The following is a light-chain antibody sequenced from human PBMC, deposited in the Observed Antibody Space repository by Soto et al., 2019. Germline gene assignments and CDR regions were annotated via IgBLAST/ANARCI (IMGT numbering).Light chain of an antibody. V-gene: IGKV3-15*01. CDR1: HIVSNN. CDR2: FAS. J-gene: IGKJ4*01. Sequence: EVVMTQSPATLSVSPGEKATLSCRASHIVSNNLAWYQQKPGQAPRLLIYFASTRATGIPARFGGSGSGTEFTLTISSLQSEDFAVYYCQHYNKWPLTFGGGTKVETK. CDR3: QHYNKWPLT.